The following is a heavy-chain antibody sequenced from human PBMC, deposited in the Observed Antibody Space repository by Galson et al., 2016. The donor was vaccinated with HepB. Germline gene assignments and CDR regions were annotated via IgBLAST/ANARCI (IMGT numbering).Heavy chain of an antibody. CDR2: ISSTSRYT. D-gene: IGHD6-13*01. CDR3: ARVQQLDYYYYYMDV. J-gene: IGHJ6*03. V-gene: IGHV3-11*06. CDR1: GFTFRDYY. Sequence: SLRLSCAASGFTFRDYYMSWIRQAPGKGLEWVSYISSTSRYTNYADSLKSRFTISRDNAKNSLYLQMHSLRAEDTAVYYCARVQQLDYYYYYMDVWGKGTTVTVSS.